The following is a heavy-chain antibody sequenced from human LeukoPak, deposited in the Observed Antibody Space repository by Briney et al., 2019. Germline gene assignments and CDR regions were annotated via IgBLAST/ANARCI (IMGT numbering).Heavy chain of an antibody. CDR1: GYTFTGYY. D-gene: IGHD4-23*01. J-gene: IGHJ4*02. CDR2: INPNSGGT. Sequence: ASVKASCRASGYTFTGYYMHWVRQAPGQGLEWMGWINPNSGGTNYAQKFQGRVTMTRDTSISTAYMELSRLRSDDTAVYYCARSPYGGNSNFDYWGQGTLVTVSS. CDR3: ARSPYGGNSNFDY. V-gene: IGHV1-2*02.